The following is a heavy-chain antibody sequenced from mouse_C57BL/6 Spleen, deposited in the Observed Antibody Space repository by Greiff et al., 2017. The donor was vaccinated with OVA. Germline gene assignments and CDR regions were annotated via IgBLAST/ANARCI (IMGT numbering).Heavy chain of an antibody. CDR1: GYTFTSYW. CDR3: ARSGPISSTWFAY. J-gene: IGHJ3*01. Sequence: QVQLQQPGTELVKPGASVKLSCKASGYTFTSYWMHWVKQRPGQGLEWIGNINPSNGGPNYNEKFKSKATLTVDKSSSTAYMQLSSLTSEDSAVYYCARSGPISSTWFAYWGQGTLVTVSA. CDR2: INPSNGGP. D-gene: IGHD1-1*01. V-gene: IGHV1-53*01.